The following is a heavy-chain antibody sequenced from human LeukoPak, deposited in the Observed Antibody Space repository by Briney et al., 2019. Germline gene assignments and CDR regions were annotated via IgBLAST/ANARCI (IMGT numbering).Heavy chain of an antibody. CDR3: ARGLRRRETSDY. CDR1: GGSFSGYY. V-gene: IGHV4-34*01. D-gene: IGHD5-24*01. J-gene: IGHJ4*02. CDR2: INHSGST. Sequence: SETLSLTCAVYGGSFSGYYWSWIRQPPGKGLEWIGEINHSGSTNYNPSLKSRVTISVDTSKNQFSLKLSSVTAADTAVYYCARGLRRRETSDYWGQGTLVTVSP.